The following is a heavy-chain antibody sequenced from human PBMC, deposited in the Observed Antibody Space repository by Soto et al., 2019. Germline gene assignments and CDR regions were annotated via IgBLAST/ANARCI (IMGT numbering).Heavy chain of an antibody. D-gene: IGHD2-15*01. CDR3: ARDGELGYCSGGSCYDY. CDR2: INPSGGST. J-gene: IGHJ4*02. V-gene: IGHV1-46*03. Sequence: QVQLVQSGAEVKKPGASVKVSCKASGYTFTSYYMHWVRQAPGQGLEWMGIINPSGGSTSYAQKCQGRVTMTRXXSXSXXYMELSSLRSEDTAVYYCARDGELGYCSGGSCYDYWGQGTLVTVSS. CDR1: GYTFTSYY.